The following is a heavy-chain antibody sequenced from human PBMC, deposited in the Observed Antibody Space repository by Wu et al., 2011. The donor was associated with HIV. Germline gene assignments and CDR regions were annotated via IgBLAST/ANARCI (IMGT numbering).Heavy chain of an antibody. CDR1: GYTFTDYY. J-gene: IGHJ6*03. V-gene: IGHV1-69*13. Sequence: QVQLVQSGAEVKKPGASVKVSCKASGYTFTDYYLHWVRQAPGQGLEWMGGLIPMFGTANYAQKFQGRVTIIADKSTSTAHMELSSLRSEDTAVYYCARNNYDNRGYYPGYYYYMDVWGKGTTVTVSS. D-gene: IGHD3-22*01. CDR3: ARNNYDNRGYYPGYYYYMDV. CDR2: LIPMFGTA.